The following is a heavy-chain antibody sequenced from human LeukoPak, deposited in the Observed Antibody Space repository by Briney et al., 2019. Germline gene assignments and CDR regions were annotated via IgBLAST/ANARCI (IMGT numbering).Heavy chain of an antibody. CDR2: SNAVNGHT. J-gene: IGHJ4*02. CDR3: ARGSYYYDSSGYYLDY. Sequence: ASVKVSCKASGYTFTSYAMHWVRQAPGQRLEWRGWSNAVNGHTKYSQEFQGRVTITRDTSASTAYMELSSLRSEDMAVYYCARGSYYYDSSGYYLDYWGQGTLVTVSS. V-gene: IGHV1-3*02. CDR1: GYTFTSYA. D-gene: IGHD3-22*01.